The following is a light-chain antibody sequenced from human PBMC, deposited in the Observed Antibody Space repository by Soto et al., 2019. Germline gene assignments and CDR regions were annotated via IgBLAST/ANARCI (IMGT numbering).Light chain of an antibody. CDR3: SSKRTTASLV. J-gene: IGLJ1*01. V-gene: IGLV2-14*01. CDR2: EVS. Sequence: QSVLTQPASVSGSPGQTITISCTGTSSDVGAYNYVSWYQQHPGKAPKLMIYEVSNRPSGVSDRFSGSKSGNTASLTISGLQAADEADYYCSSKRTTASLVFGTGNKVTV. CDR1: SSDVGAYNY.